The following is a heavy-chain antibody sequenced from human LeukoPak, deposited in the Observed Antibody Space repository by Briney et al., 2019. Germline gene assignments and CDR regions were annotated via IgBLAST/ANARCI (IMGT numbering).Heavy chain of an antibody. CDR3: TRDGYYNGCYDY. J-gene: IGHJ4*02. Sequence: GGSLRLSCTASGFTFGDYGMNWVRQAPGEGLEWVGVIRSKAYGGTTEYAASVKGRFINARDHSKSIAYLQMNSLKSEDTAVYYCTRDGYYNGCYDYWGQGTLVTVSS. V-gene: IGHV3-49*04. CDR1: GFTFGDYG. D-gene: IGHD3-9*01. CDR2: IRSKAYGGTT.